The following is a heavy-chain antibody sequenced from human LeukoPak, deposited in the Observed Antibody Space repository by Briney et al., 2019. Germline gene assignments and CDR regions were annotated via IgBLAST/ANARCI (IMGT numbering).Heavy chain of an antibody. CDR1: GFTFSSYW. CDR2: IKQDGSEK. V-gene: IGHV3-7*03. Sequence: TGGSLRLSCAASGFTFSSYWMSWVRQAPGKGLEWVANIKQDGSEKYYVDSVKGRFTISRDNSKNTLYLQMNSLRAEDTAVYYCARAYYYDPGGAFDIWGQGTMVTVSS. J-gene: IGHJ3*02. D-gene: IGHD3-22*01. CDR3: ARAYYYDPGGAFDI.